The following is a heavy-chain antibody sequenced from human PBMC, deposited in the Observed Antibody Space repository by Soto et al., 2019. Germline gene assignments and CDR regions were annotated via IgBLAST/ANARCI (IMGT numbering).Heavy chain of an antibody. CDR1: GFTFSSYA. CDR3: AKEYYDFWRGSYYFDY. Sequence: LRLSCVGTGFTFSSYALSWVRQAPGKGLEWVSGIIAGGTRYYADSVKGRFTISRDNSKNTLYLQMNGLRAEDTALYYCAKEYYDFWRGSYYFDYWGQGTLVTVSS. V-gene: IGHV3-23*01. D-gene: IGHD3-3*01. CDR2: IIAGGTR. J-gene: IGHJ4*02.